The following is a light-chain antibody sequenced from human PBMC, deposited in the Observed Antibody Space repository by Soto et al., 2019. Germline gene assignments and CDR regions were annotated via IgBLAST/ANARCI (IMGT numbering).Light chain of an antibody. Sequence: MTQSPDTLSVSPGDRVTLSCRASHSVGTNLAWYQQKPGQAPRLLIYGASARATDVPVRFSGSGSGTEFTLTISSLQSEDFATYYCQQYNNWPTWTFGPGTRVEIK. J-gene: IGKJ1*01. CDR1: HSVGTN. CDR2: GAS. V-gene: IGKV3-15*01. CDR3: QQYNNWPTWT.